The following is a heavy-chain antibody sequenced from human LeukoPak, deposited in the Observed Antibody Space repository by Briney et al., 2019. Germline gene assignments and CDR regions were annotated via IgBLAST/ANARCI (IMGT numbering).Heavy chain of an antibody. Sequence: GGSLRLSCAASGFTFSSYGMHWVRQAPGKGLEWVAVIWYDGSNKYYADSVKGRFAISRDNSKNTLYLQMNSLRAEDTAVYFCAREYTSGWFDYWGQGTLVTVSS. CDR1: GFTFSSYG. J-gene: IGHJ4*02. CDR3: AREYTSGWFDY. D-gene: IGHD6-19*01. V-gene: IGHV3-33*01. CDR2: IWYDGSNK.